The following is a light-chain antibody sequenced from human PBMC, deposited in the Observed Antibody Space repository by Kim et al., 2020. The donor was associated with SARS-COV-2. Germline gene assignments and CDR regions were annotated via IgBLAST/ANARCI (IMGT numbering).Light chain of an antibody. CDR3: QSYDSSRWV. V-gene: IGLV6-57*02. J-gene: IGLJ3*02. CDR1: SGSIASNY. CDR2: EDN. Sequence: NFMLTQPHSVSESPGKTVTISCTGSSGSIASNYVQWYLQRPGSAPTTVIYEDNQRPSGVPDRFSGSIDSSSNSASLTISGLKTEDEADYYCQSYDSSRWVFGGGTQLTVL.